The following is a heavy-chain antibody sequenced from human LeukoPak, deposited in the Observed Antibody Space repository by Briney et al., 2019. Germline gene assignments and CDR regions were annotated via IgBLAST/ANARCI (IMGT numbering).Heavy chain of an antibody. CDR1: GFTFSSYS. J-gene: IGHJ4*02. D-gene: IGHD5/OR15-5a*01. CDR3: ARTSSSVLDY. Sequence: GGSLRLSCAASGFTFSSYSMNWVRQAPGKGLEWVSYISTSSSYTNYADSVKGRFTISRDNAKNSLYLQMNSLRAEDTAVYYCARTSSSVLDYWGQGTLVTVSS. V-gene: IGHV3-21*05. CDR2: ISTSSSYT.